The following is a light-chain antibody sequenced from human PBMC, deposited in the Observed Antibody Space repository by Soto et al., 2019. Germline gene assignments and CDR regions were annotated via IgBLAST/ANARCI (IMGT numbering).Light chain of an antibody. V-gene: IGLV2-14*03. CDR1: SSDVGGYDY. J-gene: IGLJ2*01. CDR3: SSCTSSNTYVL. CDR2: DVN. Sequence: QSALTQPASVSGSPGQSITISCTGTSSDVGGYDYVSWYQHHPGKAPKLMIYDVNNRPSGVSNRFSGSKSGNTASLTISGLQAEDGADYYCSSCTSSNTYVLFGGGTKVTVL.